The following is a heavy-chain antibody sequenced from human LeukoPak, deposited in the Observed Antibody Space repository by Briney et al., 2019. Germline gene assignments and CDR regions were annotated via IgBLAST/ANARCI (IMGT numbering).Heavy chain of an antibody. Sequence: GGSLRLSCAASGFTFSSYDMHWVRQATGKGLEWVSAIGTAGDTYYPGSVKGRVTISRENAKNSLYLQMNSLRAEDTAVYYCAKDRGIAGSNWFDPWGQGTLVTVSS. V-gene: IGHV3-13*04. D-gene: IGHD6-13*01. CDR2: IGTAGDT. CDR3: AKDRGIAGSNWFDP. J-gene: IGHJ5*02. CDR1: GFTFSSYD.